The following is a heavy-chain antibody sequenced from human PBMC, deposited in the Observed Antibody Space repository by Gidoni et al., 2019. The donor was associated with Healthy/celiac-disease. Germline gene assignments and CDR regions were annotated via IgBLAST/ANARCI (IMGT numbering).Heavy chain of an antibody. V-gene: IGHV1-46*03. CDR1: GYTFTSYY. CDR2: INPSGGST. D-gene: IGHD6-13*01. Sequence: QVQLVQSGAEVKKPGASVKVSCKASGYTFTSYYMHWVRQAPGQGLEWMGIINPSGGSTSYAQKFQGRVTMTRDTSTSTVYMELSSLRSEDTAVYYCARGFRGYSSSWYPDSENAIDYWGQGTLVTVSS. J-gene: IGHJ4*02. CDR3: ARGFRGYSSSWYPDSENAIDY.